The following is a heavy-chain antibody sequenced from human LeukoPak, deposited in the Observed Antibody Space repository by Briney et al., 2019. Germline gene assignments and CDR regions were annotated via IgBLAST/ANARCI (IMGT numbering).Heavy chain of an antibody. V-gene: IGHV1-2*02. CDR2: IKPNSGDT. CDR3: AREPTDPNNVSGGPTGWFDP. Sequence: GASVKVSCKASGYTFSDYIHWVRQAPGQGLQWMGWIKPNSGDTHYAPKFRGRVTMARDTSISTAYIELIRLTSDDTAIYFCAREPTDPNNVSGGPTGWFDPWGQGTLVTVSS. CDR1: GYTFSDY. D-gene: IGHD6-25*01. J-gene: IGHJ5*02.